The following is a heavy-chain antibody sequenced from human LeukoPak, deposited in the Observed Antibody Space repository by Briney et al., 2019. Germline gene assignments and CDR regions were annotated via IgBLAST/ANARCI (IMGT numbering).Heavy chain of an antibody. Sequence: GGSLGLSCAASGFTFSSYSMNWVRQAPGKGLEWVSSISSSSSYIYYADSVKGRFTISRDNAKNSLYLQMNSLRAEDTAVYYCARGDTAMARRAHWFDPWGQGTLVTVSS. D-gene: IGHD5-18*01. CDR3: ARGDTAMARRAHWFDP. V-gene: IGHV3-21*01. CDR2: ISSSSSYI. J-gene: IGHJ5*02. CDR1: GFTFSSYS.